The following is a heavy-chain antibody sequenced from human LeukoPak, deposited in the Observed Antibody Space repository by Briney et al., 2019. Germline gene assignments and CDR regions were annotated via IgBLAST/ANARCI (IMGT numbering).Heavy chain of an antibody. CDR2: ISAYNGNT. CDR3: ARVRDYGGIGEDY. J-gene: IGHJ4*02. CDR1: GYTLRSYG. D-gene: IGHD3-16*01. V-gene: IGHV1-18*01. Sequence: ASVKVSCKASGYTLRSYGITWVRQAPGQGLECMGWISAYNGNTNYAQRFQGRVTMTTDTSTSTAYMELRSLRSDDTAVYYCARVRDYGGIGEDYWGQGTLVTVSS.